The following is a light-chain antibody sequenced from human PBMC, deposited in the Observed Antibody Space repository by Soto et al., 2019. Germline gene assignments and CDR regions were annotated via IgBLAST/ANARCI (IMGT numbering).Light chain of an antibody. V-gene: IGLV2-8*01. CDR2: GVT. CDR3: SSYADSNNYV. J-gene: IGLJ1*01. CDR1: SSDVGGYNY. Sequence: QSALTQPPSASGSPGQSVTISCTGTSSDVGGYNYVSWYQLHPGKAPKLMIYGVTKRPSGVPDRFSGSKSGNTASLTVSGLQAEDEADYYCSSYADSNNYVFGTGTKVTVL.